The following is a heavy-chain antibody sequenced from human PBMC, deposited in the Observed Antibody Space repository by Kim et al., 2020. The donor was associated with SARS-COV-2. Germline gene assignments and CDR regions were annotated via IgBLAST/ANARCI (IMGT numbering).Heavy chain of an antibody. Sequence: SETLSLTCTVSGGSISSGDYYWSWIRQPPGKGLEWIGYIYYSGSTYYNPSLKSRVTISVDTSKNQFSLKLSSVTAADTAVYYCATEVGGELLDYWGQGTLVTVSS. CDR3: ATEVGGELLDY. CDR1: GGSISSGDYY. J-gene: IGHJ4*02. D-gene: IGHD1-7*01. CDR2: IYYSGST. V-gene: IGHV4-30-4*01.